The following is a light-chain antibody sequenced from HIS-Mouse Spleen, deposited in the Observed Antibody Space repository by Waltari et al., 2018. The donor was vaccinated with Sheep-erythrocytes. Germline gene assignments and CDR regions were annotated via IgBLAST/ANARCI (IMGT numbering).Light chain of an antibody. CDR3: GTWDSSLSAGV. V-gene: IGLV1-51*01. CDR2: DNN. CDR1: SSNIGNNY. J-gene: IGLJ3*02. Sequence: QSVLTQPPSVSAAPGQKVTISCSGSSSNIGNNYVSWYQQLPGTAPKLLIYDNNKRPSGIPARCSGSKSGTSATLGITGLQTGDEADYYCGTWDSSLSAGVFGGGTKLTVL.